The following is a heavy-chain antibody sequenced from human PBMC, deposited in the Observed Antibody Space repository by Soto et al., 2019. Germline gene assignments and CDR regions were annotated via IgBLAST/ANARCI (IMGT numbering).Heavy chain of an antibody. Sequence: GGSLRLSCAASGFTFSDYYISWIRQAPGKGLEWVSYISSSGTIIYHADSVKGRFTISRDNAKNSLFLQMNSLRAEDTAVYYCARGKSIYYGMDVWGQVTTVTVAS. CDR2: ISSSGTII. V-gene: IGHV3-11*01. CDR3: ARGKSIYYGMDV. J-gene: IGHJ6*02. D-gene: IGHD6-13*01. CDR1: GFTFSDYY.